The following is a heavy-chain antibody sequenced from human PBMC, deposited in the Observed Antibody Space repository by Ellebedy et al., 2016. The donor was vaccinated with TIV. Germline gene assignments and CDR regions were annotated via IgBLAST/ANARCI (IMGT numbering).Heavy chain of an antibody. CDR2: SHSSGTT. D-gene: IGHD5-24*01. CDR3: GGSRDGYIDY. Sequence: MPSETLSLTCTVSGGSISSDYWSWIRQPAGKGLEWIGRSHSSGTTNYNPSLKSRVTMSVDTSKNQFSLKLSSVTAADTVVYYCGGSRDGYIDYWGQGTPVTVSS. J-gene: IGHJ4*02. CDR1: GGSISSDY. V-gene: IGHV4-4*07.